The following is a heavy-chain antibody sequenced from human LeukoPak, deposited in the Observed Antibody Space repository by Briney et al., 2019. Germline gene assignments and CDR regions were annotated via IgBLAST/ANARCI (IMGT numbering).Heavy chain of an antibody. CDR1: GFTVSSNY. CDR2: IYSGGST. V-gene: IGHV3-66*01. CDR3: ASSAHVSVPRDAFDI. Sequence: PGGSLRLSCAAPGFTVSSNYMSWVRRAPGKGLEWVSVIYSGGSTYYADSVKGRFTISRDNSKNTLYLQMNSLRAEDTAVYYCASSAHVSVPRDAFDIWGQGTMVTVSS. D-gene: IGHD2-2*01. J-gene: IGHJ3*02.